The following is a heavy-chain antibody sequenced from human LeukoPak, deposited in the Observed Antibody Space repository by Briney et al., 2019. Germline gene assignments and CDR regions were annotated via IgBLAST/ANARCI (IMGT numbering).Heavy chain of an antibody. CDR2: IYYSGST. J-gene: IGHJ5*02. Sequence: PSETLSLTCTVSGGSISSYYWSWIRQPPGKGLEWIGYIYYSGSTNYNPSLKSRVTISVDTSKNQFSLKLSSVTAADTAVYYCARDFLATNPTRPSNPYNWFDPWGQGTLVTVSS. V-gene: IGHV4-59*01. CDR1: GGSISSYY. CDR3: ARDFLATNPTRPSNPYNWFDP. D-gene: IGHD5-12*01.